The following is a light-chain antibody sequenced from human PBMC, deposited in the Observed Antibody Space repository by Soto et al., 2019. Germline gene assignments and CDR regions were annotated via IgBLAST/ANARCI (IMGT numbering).Light chain of an antibody. V-gene: IGKV4-1*01. CDR2: WAS. CDR1: QSVLHTSTNKNY. CDR3: QQYYSMPWT. J-gene: IGKJ1*01. Sequence: DIVMTQSPDSLGVSLGERATINCKSSQSVLHTSTNKNYVAWYQQKPGQPPKLLIYWASAREYGVPDRFSGSGSGTDFPLTVSSLQAEDVAVYYCQQYYSMPWTFGQGTKVEI.